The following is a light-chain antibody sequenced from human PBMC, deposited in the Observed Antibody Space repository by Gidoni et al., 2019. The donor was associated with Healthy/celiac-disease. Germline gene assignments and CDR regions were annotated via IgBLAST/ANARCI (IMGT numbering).Light chain of an antibody. V-gene: IGLV1-44*01. J-gene: IGLJ3*02. Sequence: QSVLTQPPSASGTPGQRVTISCSGSSSNIGSKSVSWYQQLPGTAPKLLIHSDNQRPSGVPDRFSGSKSGTSASLAISRLQSEDEADYSCAAWDASLNGWVFGGGTKLSVL. CDR2: SDN. CDR1: SSNIGSKS. CDR3: AAWDASLNGWV.